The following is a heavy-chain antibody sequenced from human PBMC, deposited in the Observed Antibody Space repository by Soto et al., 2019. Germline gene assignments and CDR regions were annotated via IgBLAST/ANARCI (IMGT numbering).Heavy chain of an antibody. V-gene: IGHV1-18*01. CDR2: ISAYNGNT. CDR1: GYTFTSYG. Sequence: SVKVSCKASGYTFTSYGISWVRQAPGQGLEWMGWISAYNGNTNYAQKLQGRVTMTTDTSTSTAYMELRSLRSDDTAVYYCARVESDVFWSGYYPLWFAPWGKETLVTVPS. J-gene: IGHJ5*02. D-gene: IGHD3-3*01. CDR3: ARVESDVFWSGYYPLWFAP.